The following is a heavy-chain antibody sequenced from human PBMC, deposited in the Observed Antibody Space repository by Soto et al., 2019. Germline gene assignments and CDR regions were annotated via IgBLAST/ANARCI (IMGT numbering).Heavy chain of an antibody. V-gene: IGHV3-30*18. J-gene: IGHJ6*02. CDR2: ISYDGSNK. D-gene: IGHD1-26*01. CDR1: GFTFSSYG. CDR3: AKDPYSGNFGRHGMDV. Sequence: QVQLVESGGGVVQPGRSLRLSCAASGFTFSSYGMHWVRQAPGKVLEWVAVISYDGSNKYYADSMKGRFTISRDNSKNTLYLQMNSLRAEDTAVYYCAKDPYSGNFGRHGMDVWGQGTTVTVSS.